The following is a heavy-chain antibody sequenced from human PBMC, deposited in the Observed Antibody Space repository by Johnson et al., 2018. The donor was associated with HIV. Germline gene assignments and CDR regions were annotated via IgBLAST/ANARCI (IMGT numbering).Heavy chain of an antibody. D-gene: IGHD6-13*01. CDR1: GFTVSRNY. V-gene: IGHV3-66*02. CDR3: ARARGQLTRGDDAFDI. Sequence: VQLVESGGGLVQPGGSLRLSCAASGFTVSRNYMNWVRQAPGKGLEWVSVIYSGGNTYYADSVKGRFTISRDNSKNTLYLQMNSLRAEATAVYYCARARGQLTRGDDAFDIWGQGTMVTVSS. J-gene: IGHJ3*02. CDR2: IYSGGNT.